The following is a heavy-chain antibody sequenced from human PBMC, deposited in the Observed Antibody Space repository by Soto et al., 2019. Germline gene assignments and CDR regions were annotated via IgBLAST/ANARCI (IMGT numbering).Heavy chain of an antibody. V-gene: IGHV4-59*08. D-gene: IGHD1-1*01. Sequence: QVQLQQSGPGLVKPSETLSLTCSVSSGPSSSHNWGWIRQPPGRGLEWIGYVYSTGGTSYNPSLKSRVTISAVTSTNHISLPLTSVTAADTAVYYCVRQGIGNLHGLVDVWGQGTRVRVSS. CDR3: VRQGIGNLHGLVDV. J-gene: IGHJ6*02. CDR1: SGPSSSHN. CDR2: VYSTGGT.